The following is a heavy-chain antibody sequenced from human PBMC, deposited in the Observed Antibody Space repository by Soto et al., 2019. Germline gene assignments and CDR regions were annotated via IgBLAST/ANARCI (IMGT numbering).Heavy chain of an antibody. CDR2: ISWNSGSI. CDR3: AKGGHGKYYFDY. J-gene: IGHJ4*02. CDR1: GFTFDDYA. V-gene: IGHV3-9*01. Sequence: GGSLRLSCAASGFTFDDYAMHWVRQAPGKGLEWVSGISWNSGSIGYADSVKGRFTISSADAKNALYLQMSSRGAEDTALYYCAKGGHGKYYFDYWGQGTLVTVSS.